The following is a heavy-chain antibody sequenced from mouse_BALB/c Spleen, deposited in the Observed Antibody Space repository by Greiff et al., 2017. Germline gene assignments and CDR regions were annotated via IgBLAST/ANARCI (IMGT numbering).Heavy chain of an antibody. V-gene: IGHV1-80*01. CDR2: IYPGDGDT. CDR1: GYAFSSYW. CDR3: ARRYDYDRGFAY. D-gene: IGHD2-4*01. Sequence: QVQLQQSGAELVRPGSSVKISCKASGYAFSSYWMNWVKQRPGQGLEWIGQIYPGDGDTNYNGKFKGKATLTADKSSSTAYMQLSSLTSEDSAVYFCARRYDYDRGFAYWGQGTLVTVSA. J-gene: IGHJ3*01.